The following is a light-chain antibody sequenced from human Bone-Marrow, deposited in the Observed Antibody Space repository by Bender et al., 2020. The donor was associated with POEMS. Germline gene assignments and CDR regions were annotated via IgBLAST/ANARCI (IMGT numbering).Light chain of an antibody. Sequence: QSVLTQPPSVSAAPGQKVTISCSGSSSNIGDNYVSWYQQLPGTAPKLLIYDNNKRPSGIPDRFSGSKSGNTASLTISGLQPEDEADYYCCSYGGVGVFGSGTTVTVL. J-gene: IGLJ1*01. CDR3: CSYGGVGV. V-gene: IGLV1-51*01. CDR1: SSNIGDNY. CDR2: DNN.